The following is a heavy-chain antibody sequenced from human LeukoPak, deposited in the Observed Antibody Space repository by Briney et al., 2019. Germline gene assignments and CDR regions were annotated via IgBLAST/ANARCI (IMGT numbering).Heavy chain of an antibody. CDR1: GGSISSGGYY. V-gene: IGHV4-61*02. Sequence: SQTLSLTCTVSGGSISSGGYYWSWIRQPPGKGLEWIGRIYTSGSTNYNPSLKSRVTMSVDTSKNQFSLKLSSVTAADTAVYYCARVFDNYLFDYWGQGTLVTVSS. J-gene: IGHJ4*02. CDR2: IYTSGST. CDR3: ARVFDNYLFDY. D-gene: IGHD2/OR15-2a*01.